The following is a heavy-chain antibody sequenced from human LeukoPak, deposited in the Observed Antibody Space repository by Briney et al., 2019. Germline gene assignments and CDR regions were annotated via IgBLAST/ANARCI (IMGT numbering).Heavy chain of an antibody. Sequence: GGSLRLSCAASGFTFSSYWMHWVRQAPGKGLVWVSRIKSDESSTTYADSVKGRFTISRDNAKNTLYLQMNSLRAEDTAVYYCAREAAANCSGGSCYPRYWGQGTLVTVSS. CDR3: AREAAANCSGGSCYPRY. D-gene: IGHD2-15*01. CDR1: GFTFSSYW. J-gene: IGHJ4*02. V-gene: IGHV3-74*01. CDR2: IKSDESST.